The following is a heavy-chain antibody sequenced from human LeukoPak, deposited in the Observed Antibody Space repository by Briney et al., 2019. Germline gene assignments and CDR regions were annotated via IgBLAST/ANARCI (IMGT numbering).Heavy chain of an antibody. CDR2: ISGSGSTI. V-gene: IGHV3-48*03. Sequence: PGGSLRLSCAASGFTFSSYEMNWVRQAPGKGLEWVSYISGSGSTIYYADSVKGRFTISRDNAKNSLYLQMNSLRAEDTAVYYCARVQPRFGYYGSGSYYNPFDYWGQGTLVTVSS. D-gene: IGHD3-10*01. CDR1: GFTFSSYE. J-gene: IGHJ4*02. CDR3: ARVQPRFGYYGSGSYYNPFDY.